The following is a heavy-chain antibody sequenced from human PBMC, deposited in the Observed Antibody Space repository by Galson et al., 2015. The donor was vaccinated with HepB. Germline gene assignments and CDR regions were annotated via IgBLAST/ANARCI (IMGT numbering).Heavy chain of an antibody. V-gene: IGHV3-53*01. D-gene: IGHD3-10*01. Sequence: SLRLSCAASGFTVSSNYMSWVRQAPGKGLEWVSVIYSGGSTYYADSGKGRFTISRDNSKNTLYLQMNSLRAEDTAVYYCARSREPNYYGSGYDAFDIWGQGTMVTVSS. CDR3: ARSREPNYYGSGYDAFDI. CDR2: IYSGGST. J-gene: IGHJ3*02. CDR1: GFTVSSNY.